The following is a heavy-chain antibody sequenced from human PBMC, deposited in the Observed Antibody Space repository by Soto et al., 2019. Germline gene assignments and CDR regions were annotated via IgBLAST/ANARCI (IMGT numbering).Heavy chain of an antibody. V-gene: IGHV3-21*01. CDR1: GFTFSSYS. J-gene: IGHJ6*02. CDR2: ISTSSIYI. D-gene: IGHD3-22*01. CDR3: ADHEAADSFSDYYGMSV. Sequence: EVQLVESGGGLVQPGGSLRLSCAASGFTFSSYSMNWVRQAPGKGLEWVSSISTSSIYIYYADSVKGRFTIYRDNAKNSLYLQMNSLRAEDTAVYYCADHEAADSFSDYYGMSVWGQGTTVTVSS.